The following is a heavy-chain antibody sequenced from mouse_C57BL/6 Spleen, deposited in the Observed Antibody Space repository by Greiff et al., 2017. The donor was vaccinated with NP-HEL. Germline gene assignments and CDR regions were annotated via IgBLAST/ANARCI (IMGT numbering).Heavy chain of an antibody. D-gene: IGHD2-10*02. V-gene: IGHV3-6*01. Sequence: EVQLQESGPGLVKPSQSLSLTCSVTGYSITSGYYWNWIRQFPGNKLEWMGYISYDGSNNYNPSLKNRISITRDTSKNQFFLKLNSVTTEDTATYYCARGGGPRAMDYWGQGTSVTVSS. CDR1: GYSITSGYY. CDR2: ISYDGSN. J-gene: IGHJ4*01. CDR3: ARGGGPRAMDY.